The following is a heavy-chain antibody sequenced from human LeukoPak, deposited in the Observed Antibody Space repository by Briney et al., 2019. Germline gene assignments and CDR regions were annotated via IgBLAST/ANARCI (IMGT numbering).Heavy chain of an antibody. J-gene: IGHJ4*02. D-gene: IGHD3-3*01. CDR1: GFTFSSYW. Sequence: GGSLRLSCAASGFTFSSYWMHWVRQAPGKGLVWVSRINSDGSSTSYAESVRGRFTISRDNAKNTLYLQMNSLRAEDTAVYYCARVYDFWSGYPPYWSQGTLVTVYS. V-gene: IGHV3-74*01. CDR3: ARVYDFWSGYPPY. CDR2: INSDGSST.